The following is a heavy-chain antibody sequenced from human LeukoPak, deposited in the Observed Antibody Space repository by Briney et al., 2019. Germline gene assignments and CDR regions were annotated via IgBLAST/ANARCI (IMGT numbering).Heavy chain of an antibody. CDR2: IYYSGST. CDR1: GGSISSGGYY. D-gene: IGHD6-13*01. V-gene: IGHV4-31*03. Sequence: SETLSLTCTVSGGSISSGGYYWSWIRQHPGKGLEWIGYIYYSGSTYYNPSLKSRVTISVDTSKNQFSLKLSSVTAADTAVYYCAREEVGIAAAFRPRGFDYWGQGTLVTVSS. J-gene: IGHJ4*02. CDR3: AREEVGIAAAFRPRGFDY.